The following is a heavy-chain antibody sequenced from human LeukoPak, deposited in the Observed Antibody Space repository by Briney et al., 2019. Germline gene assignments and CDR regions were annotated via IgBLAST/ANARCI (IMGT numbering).Heavy chain of an antibody. CDR2: ISAYNGNT. CDR3: ARDRGDIVVVPAAIGGY. D-gene: IGHD2-2*02. CDR1: GYTFTSYG. J-gene: IGHJ4*02. Sequence: GASVKVSCKXSGYTFTSYGISWVRQAPGQGLEWMGWISAYNGNTNYAQKLQGRVTMTTDTSTSTAYMELRSLRSDDTAVYYCARDRGDIVVVPAAIGGYWGQGTLGTVSS. V-gene: IGHV1-18*01.